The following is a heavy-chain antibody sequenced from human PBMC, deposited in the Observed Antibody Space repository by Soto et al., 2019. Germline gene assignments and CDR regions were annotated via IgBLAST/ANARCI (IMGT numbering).Heavy chain of an antibody. Sequence: SVKVSCKASGGTFSSYAISWVRQAPGQGLEWMGGIIPIFGTANYAQKFQGRVTITADESTSTAYMELSSLRSEDTAVYYCARGGYDSSGYYDWYFDYWGQGTLVTVSS. V-gene: IGHV1-69*13. CDR1: GGTFSSYA. CDR2: IIPIFGTA. J-gene: IGHJ4*02. CDR3: ARGGYDSSGYYDWYFDY. D-gene: IGHD3-22*01.